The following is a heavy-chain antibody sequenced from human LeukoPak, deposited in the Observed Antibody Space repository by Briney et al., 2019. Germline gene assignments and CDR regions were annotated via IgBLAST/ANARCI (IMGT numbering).Heavy chain of an antibody. CDR1: GFTFRSYA. CDR3: AKPLSAASGTDFHY. V-gene: IGHV3-23*01. CDR2: ISGSGTTT. J-gene: IGHJ4*02. D-gene: IGHD6-13*01. Sequence: PGGSLRLSCAASGFTFRSYAMSWVRQAPGKGLDWVSAISGSGTTTYYADSVKGRFTISRDIPKNTLYLQMNSLRAEDTAVYYCAKPLSAASGTDFHYWGQGTLVTVSS.